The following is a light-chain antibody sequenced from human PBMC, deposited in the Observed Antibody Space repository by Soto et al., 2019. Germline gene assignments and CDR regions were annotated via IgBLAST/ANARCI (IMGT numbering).Light chain of an antibody. V-gene: IGLV2-14*01. CDR1: SSDVGGYNY. Sequence: QSALTQPASVSGSPGQSITISCTGTSSDVGGYNYVSWYQQHPGKAPKLMIYEVSNRASGVSNRFSGSKSGNTASLTISGLQAEDEADYYCSSYTSSSLYVFGTGTKLTVL. CDR2: EVS. J-gene: IGLJ1*01. CDR3: SSYTSSSLYV.